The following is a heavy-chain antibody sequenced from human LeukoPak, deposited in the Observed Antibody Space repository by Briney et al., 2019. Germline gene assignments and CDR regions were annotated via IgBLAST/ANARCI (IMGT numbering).Heavy chain of an antibody. D-gene: IGHD3-22*01. CDR1: GYTFTSYY. CDR3: ARDAVVFITGYYFDY. J-gene: IGHJ4*02. V-gene: IGHV1-46*01. Sequence: ASVKVSCKASGYTFTSYYMHWVRQAPGQGFEWMGIINPSGDSTSYAQKFQGRVTMTRDTSTSTVYMELSSLRSEDTAVYYCARDAVVFITGYYFDYWGQGTLVTVSS. CDR2: INPSGDST.